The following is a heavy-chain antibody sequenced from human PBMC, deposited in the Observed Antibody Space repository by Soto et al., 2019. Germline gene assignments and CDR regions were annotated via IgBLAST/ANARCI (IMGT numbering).Heavy chain of an antibody. Sequence: SETLSLTCTVSGGSISSYYWSWIRQPPGKGLEWIGYIYYSGSTNYNPSLKSRVTISVDTSKNQFSLKLSSVTAADTAVYYCARVGTENWFDTWGQGTLVTVSS. CDR1: GGSISSYY. CDR3: ARVGTENWFDT. CDR2: IYYSGST. J-gene: IGHJ5*02. D-gene: IGHD1-1*01. V-gene: IGHV4-59*01.